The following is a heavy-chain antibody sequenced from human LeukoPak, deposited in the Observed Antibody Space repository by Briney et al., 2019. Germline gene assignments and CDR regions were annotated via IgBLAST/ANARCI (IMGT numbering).Heavy chain of an antibody. J-gene: IGHJ4*02. CDR1: GFTFSNYS. CDR3: AKDLDFGVVITTQFDY. D-gene: IGHD3-3*01. Sequence: PGGSLRLSCAASGFTFSNYSMNWVRQAPGKGLEWVSYISSSSSTMYYADSVKGRFTISRDNSKNTLYLQMNSLRAEDTAVYYCAKDLDFGVVITTQFDYWGQGTLVTVSS. V-gene: IGHV3-48*01. CDR2: ISSSSSTM.